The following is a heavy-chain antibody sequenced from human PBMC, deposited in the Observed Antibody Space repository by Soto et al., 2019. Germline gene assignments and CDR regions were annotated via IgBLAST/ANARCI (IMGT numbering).Heavy chain of an antibody. CDR2: IIPIFGTA. Sequence: ASVKVSCKASGGTFSSYAISWVRQAPGQGLEWMGGIIPIFGTANYAQKFQGRVTITADESTSTAYMELSSLRSEDTAVYYCERVDGQWLFRSWGQGTLVTVSS. CDR3: ERVDGQWLFRS. V-gene: IGHV1-69*13. D-gene: IGHD6-19*01. J-gene: IGHJ5*02. CDR1: GGTFSSYA.